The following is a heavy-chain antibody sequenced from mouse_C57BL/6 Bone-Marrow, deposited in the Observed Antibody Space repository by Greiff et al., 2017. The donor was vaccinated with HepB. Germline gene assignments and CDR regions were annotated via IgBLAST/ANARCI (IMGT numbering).Heavy chain of an antibody. J-gene: IGHJ3*01. CDR3: AVYDGFPWFAY. D-gene: IGHD2-3*01. CDR2: INPGSGGT. CDR1: GYAFTNYL. Sequence: VQLQQSGAELVRPGTSVKVSCKASGYAFTNYLIEWVKQRPGQGLEWIGVINPGSGGTTYNEKFKGKATLTADKSSSTAYMPLSSLTSEDSAVYFCAVYDGFPWFAYWGQGTLVTVSA. V-gene: IGHV1-54*01.